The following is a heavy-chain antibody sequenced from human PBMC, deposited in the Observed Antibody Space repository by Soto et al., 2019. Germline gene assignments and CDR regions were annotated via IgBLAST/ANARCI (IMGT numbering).Heavy chain of an antibody. J-gene: IGHJ4*02. CDR1: GYTFTCHY. D-gene: IGHD1-26*01. CDR2: IGPESGAT. V-gene: IGHV1-2*02. CDR3: GRGRSGQIVVFY. Sequence: ASVKVSCKASGYTFTCHYIHWVRQAPEQGPEWMGEIGPESGATRYAQRFQGRVTMTRDMSITTVYMELNNLSPDDTAVYYCGRGRSGQIVVFYWGQGTPVTVS.